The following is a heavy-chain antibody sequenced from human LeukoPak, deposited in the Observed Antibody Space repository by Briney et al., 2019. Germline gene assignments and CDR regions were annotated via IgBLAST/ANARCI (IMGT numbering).Heavy chain of an antibody. V-gene: IGHV3-30*01. J-gene: IGHJ4*02. CDR3: AKTPWGSYYDSSGYYSHDY. Sequence: GGSLRLSCAASGFTFSSYAMHWVRQAPGKGLEWVAVISYDGSNKYYADSVKGRFTISRDNSKNTLYLQMNSLRAEDTAVYYCAKTPWGSYYDSSGYYSHDYWGQGTLVTVSS. D-gene: IGHD3-22*01. CDR1: GFTFSSYA. CDR2: ISYDGSNK.